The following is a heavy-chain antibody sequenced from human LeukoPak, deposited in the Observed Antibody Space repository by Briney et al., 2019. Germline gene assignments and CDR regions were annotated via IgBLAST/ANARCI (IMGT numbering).Heavy chain of an antibody. J-gene: IGHJ4*02. V-gene: IGHV3-7*01. Sequence: GGSLRLSCAASGFTFSSYWMSWVRQAPGKGLEWVASIKQDGSEKYYVDSVKGRFTISRDNAKNSLYLQMNSLRAEDTAVYYCARDPAVEMATITNEGSFDYWGQGTLVTVSS. CDR3: ARDPAVEMATITNEGSFDY. D-gene: IGHD5-24*01. CDR1: GFTFSSYW. CDR2: IKQDGSEK.